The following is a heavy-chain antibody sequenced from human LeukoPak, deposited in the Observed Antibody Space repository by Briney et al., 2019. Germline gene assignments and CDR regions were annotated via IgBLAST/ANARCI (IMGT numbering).Heavy chain of an antibody. V-gene: IGHV3-13*01. D-gene: IGHD6-13*01. CDR3: ARDLMGIAYRGAFYY. CDR1: GFTFSNYD. Sequence: SGGSLRLSCAASGFTFSNYDMHWVRQATGKGLEWVSGIGTAGDIYYPGSVKGRFTISRENAKNSLYLQMNSLRAGDTAVYYCARDLMGIAYRGAFYYWGQGTLVTVSS. CDR2: IGTAGDI. J-gene: IGHJ4*02.